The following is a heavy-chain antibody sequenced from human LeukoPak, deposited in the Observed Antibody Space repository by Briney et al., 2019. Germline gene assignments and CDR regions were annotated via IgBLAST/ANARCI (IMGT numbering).Heavy chain of an antibody. J-gene: IGHJ4*02. CDR2: IYNTGAT. Sequence: SETLSLTCTVSGDSVSSGTYYWTWLRQPPGKGLECLGYIYNTGATNFNPSLKSRLTMSLDKSKNQFSLNLTSVTSADTAVYYCAREKATLAACYFDYWGQGILVTVSS. CDR3: AREKATLAACYFDY. D-gene: IGHD6-13*01. CDR1: GDSVSSGTYY. V-gene: IGHV4-61*01.